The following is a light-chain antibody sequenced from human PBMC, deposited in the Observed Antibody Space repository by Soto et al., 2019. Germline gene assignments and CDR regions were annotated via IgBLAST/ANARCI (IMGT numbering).Light chain of an antibody. CDR1: QSVSSK. CDR3: QQRRTWPFP. J-gene: IGKJ3*01. Sequence: IGMKQSPATLSVSPGDRATLSCRASQSVSSKLAWNPQKPGQAPRLIIHGASSRATGVQDRITGSGSGTDYTLSISRLEPEDFAVYYCQQRRTWPFPFGPGTKLDIK. V-gene: IGKV3D-15*01. CDR2: GAS.